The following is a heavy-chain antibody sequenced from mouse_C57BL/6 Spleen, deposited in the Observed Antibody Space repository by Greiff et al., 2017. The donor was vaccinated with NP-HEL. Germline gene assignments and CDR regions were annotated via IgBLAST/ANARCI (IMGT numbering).Heavy chain of an antibody. D-gene: IGHD4-1*01. V-gene: IGHV1-59*01. CDR2: IDPSDSYT. J-gene: IGHJ4*01. CDR1: GYTFPSYW. Sequence: QVQLQQPGAELVRPGTSVKLSCKASGYTFPSYWMHWVKQRPGQGLEWIGVIDPSDSYTNYNQKFKGKATLTVDTSSSTAYMQLSSLTSEDSAVYYCARKTGTLGYAMDYWGQGTSVTVSS. CDR3: ARKTGTLGYAMDY.